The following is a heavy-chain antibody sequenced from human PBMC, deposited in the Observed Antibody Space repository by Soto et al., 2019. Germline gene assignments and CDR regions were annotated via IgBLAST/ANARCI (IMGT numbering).Heavy chain of an antibody. D-gene: IGHD3-22*01. V-gene: IGHV1-69*02. Sequence: ASVKVSCKASGGTFSSYTISWVRQAPGQGLEWMGRIIPILGIANYAQKFQGRVTITADKSTSTAYMELSSLRSEDTAVYYCARTQGVYDSSGYFDYWGQGTLVTVLL. J-gene: IGHJ4*02. CDR3: ARTQGVYDSSGYFDY. CDR2: IIPILGIA. CDR1: GGTFSSYT.